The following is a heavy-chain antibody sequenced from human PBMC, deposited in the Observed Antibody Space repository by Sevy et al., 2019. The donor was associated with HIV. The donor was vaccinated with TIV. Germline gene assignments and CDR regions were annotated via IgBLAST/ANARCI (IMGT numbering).Heavy chain of an antibody. Sequence: KQSQTLSLTCXISXXXXXXXXXAWXWXXXSPXXXXXWLGXXXXXPQXYYDYAVSVKSRITINPDTSKNQFSLQLNSVTPXXTAMYYCARDLXXXXXXXXXXXXWGQXILVTVSS. CDR2: XXXXPQXYY. CDR1: XXXXXXXXXA. V-gene: IGHV6-1*01. CDR3: ARDLXXXXXXXXXXXX. J-gene: IGHJ1*01.